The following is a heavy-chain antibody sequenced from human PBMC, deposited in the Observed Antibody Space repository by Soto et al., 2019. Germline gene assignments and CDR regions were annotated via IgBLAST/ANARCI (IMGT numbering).Heavy chain of an antibody. Sequence: EVQLLESGGGLVQPGGSLRLSCAASGFTFSSYAMSWVRQAPGKGLEWVSAISGSGGSTYYADSVKGRFTISRDNSKNTLYLQMNSLRAEDTAVYYCAKDHDYATRYYYYYGMDVWGQGTTVTVSS. CDR3: AKDHDYATRYYYYYGMDV. CDR2: ISGSGGST. D-gene: IGHD3-16*01. V-gene: IGHV3-23*01. J-gene: IGHJ6*02. CDR1: GFTFSSYA.